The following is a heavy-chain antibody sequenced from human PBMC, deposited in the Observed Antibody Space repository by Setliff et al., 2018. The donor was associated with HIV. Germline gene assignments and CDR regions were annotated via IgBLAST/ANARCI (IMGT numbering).Heavy chain of an antibody. J-gene: IGHJ6*03. CDR2: FVPEHSET. CDR3: ATRGDLLGRRASTVTVSYYDLDV. D-gene: IGHD4-17*01. Sequence: ASVKVSCKVSGYTLTELSIHWVRQAPGKGLEWMGGFVPEHSETIYAQKFQGRVTMTEDTSTDTAFMELSGLTSEDTAVYYCATRGDLLGRRASTVTVSYYDLDVWGNGTTVTVSS. V-gene: IGHV1-24*01. CDR1: GYTLTELS.